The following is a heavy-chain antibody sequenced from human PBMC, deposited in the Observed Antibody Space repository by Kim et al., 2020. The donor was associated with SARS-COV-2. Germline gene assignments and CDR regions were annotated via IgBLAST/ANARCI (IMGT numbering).Heavy chain of an antibody. CDR2: INAGNGNT. J-gene: IGHJ5*02. V-gene: IGHV1-3*01. CDR3: ARAGIAAAGRMGSWFDP. CDR1: GYTFTSYA. Sequence: ASVKVSCKASGYTFTSYAMHWVRQAPGQRLEWMGWINAGNGNTKYSQKFQGRVTITRDTSASTAYMELSSLRSEDTAVYYCARAGIAAAGRMGSWFDPWGQGTLVTVSS. D-gene: IGHD6-13*01.